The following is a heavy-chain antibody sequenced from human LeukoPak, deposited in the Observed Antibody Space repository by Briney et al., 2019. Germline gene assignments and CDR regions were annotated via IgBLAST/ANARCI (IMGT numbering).Heavy chain of an antibody. D-gene: IGHD6-6*01. CDR1: GFTFSSYE. J-gene: IGHJ4*02. CDR2: ISSSSSYI. Sequence: PGGSLRLSCAASGFTFSSYEMNWVRQAPGKGLEWVSSISSSSSYIYYADSVKGRFTISRDNSKNTLYLQMNSLRAEDTAVYYCAKDSRREVSSSSEGYWGQGTLVTVSS. CDR3: AKDSRREVSSSSEGY. V-gene: IGHV3-21*04.